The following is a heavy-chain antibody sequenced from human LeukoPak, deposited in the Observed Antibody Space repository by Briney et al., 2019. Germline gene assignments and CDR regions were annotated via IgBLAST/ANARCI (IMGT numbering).Heavy chain of an antibody. CDR1: GFTFSDYY. D-gene: IGHD3-3*01. CDR3: ARSGGRDDCWSGSIPNWFDP. Sequence: GGSLRLSCAASGFTFSDYYMSWIPQAPGKGLEGVSYISSSCSTIYYADSVKGRFTISRDNAKNSLYLQMNSLRAEDTAVYYCARSGGRDDCWSGSIPNWFDPWGQGTLVTVSS. CDR2: ISSSCSTI. V-gene: IGHV3-11*01. J-gene: IGHJ5*02.